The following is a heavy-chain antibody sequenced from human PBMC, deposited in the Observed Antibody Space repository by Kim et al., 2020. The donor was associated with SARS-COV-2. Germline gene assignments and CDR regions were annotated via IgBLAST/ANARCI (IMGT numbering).Heavy chain of an antibody. D-gene: IGHD2-2*01. CDR3: ARLPTNALDY. V-gene: IGHV4-34*01. J-gene: IGHJ4*02. CDR2: INHSGST. CDR1: GGSFSNYY. Sequence: SETLSLTCAVYGGSFSNYYWTWIRQPPGKGLEWIGDINHSGSTNYNPSLKSRVTIPVDTSKNQFPLKLSSVTAADTAVYYCARLPTNALDYWGPGTLVTVSS.